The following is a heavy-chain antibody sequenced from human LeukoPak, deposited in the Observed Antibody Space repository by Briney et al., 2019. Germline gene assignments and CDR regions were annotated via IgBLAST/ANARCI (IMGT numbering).Heavy chain of an antibody. D-gene: IGHD1-26*01. CDR2: IYHSGNT. Sequence: PSGTVSLTCAVSGGSISSSNWWSWVRQPPGKGLEWIGEIYHSGNTNSNPTLKSRVTISVDKSKEQFSLKLSSVTAADTAVYYCARAVGSASYYTYWGEGTLVT. J-gene: IGHJ4*02. CDR3: ARAVGSASYYTY. V-gene: IGHV4-4*02. CDR1: GGSISSSNW.